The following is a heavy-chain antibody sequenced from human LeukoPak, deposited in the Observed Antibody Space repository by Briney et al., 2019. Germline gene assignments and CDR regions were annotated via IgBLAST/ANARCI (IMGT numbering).Heavy chain of an antibody. CDR1: GFTFSSYG. CDR3: AKAGSKYRYSGSYSYYFDY. Sequence: GGSLRLSCAASGFTFSSYGMHWVRQAPGKGLEWVAFIRYDGSNKYYADSVKGRFTISRDNSKNTLYLQMNSLRAEDTAVYYCAKAGSKYRYSGSYSYYFDYWGQGTLVTVSS. V-gene: IGHV3-30*02. J-gene: IGHJ4*02. D-gene: IGHD1-26*01. CDR2: IRYDGSNK.